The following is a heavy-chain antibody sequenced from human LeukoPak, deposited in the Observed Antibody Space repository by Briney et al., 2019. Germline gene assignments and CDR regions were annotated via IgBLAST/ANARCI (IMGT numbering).Heavy chain of an antibody. V-gene: IGHV3-23*01. CDR1: GFTFSSYA. Sequence: GGSLRLSCAASGFTFSSYAMCWVRQAPGKGLEWVSAISGSGGSTYYADSVKGRFTISRDNAKNSLYLQMNSLRAEDTAVYYCASLVKGWLPGLWGQGTLVTVSS. D-gene: IGHD5-24*01. CDR2: ISGSGGST. J-gene: IGHJ4*02. CDR3: ASLVKGWLPGL.